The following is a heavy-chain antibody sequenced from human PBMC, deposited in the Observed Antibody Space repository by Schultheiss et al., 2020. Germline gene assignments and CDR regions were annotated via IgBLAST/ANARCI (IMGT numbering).Heavy chain of an antibody. D-gene: IGHD6-19*01. CDR3: ARAPGYSSGKVDY. Sequence: GESLKISCAASGFTFSDYYMSWIRQAPGKGLEWVSYISSSGSTIYYADSVKGRFTISRDNAKNSLYLQMNSLRAEDTAVYYCARAPGYSSGKVDYWGQGTLVTVSS. V-gene: IGHV3-11*01. CDR2: ISSSGSTI. J-gene: IGHJ4*02. CDR1: GFTFSDYY.